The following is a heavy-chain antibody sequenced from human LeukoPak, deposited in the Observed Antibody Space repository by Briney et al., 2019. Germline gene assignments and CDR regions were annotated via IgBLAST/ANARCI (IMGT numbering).Heavy chain of an antibody. V-gene: IGHV4-59*12. J-gene: IGHJ4*02. CDR3: ASTTTFQGVTRDY. CDR2: IYYSGST. Sequence: SETLSLTCTVSGGSISSYYWSWIRQPPGKGLEWIGYIYYSGSTNYNPSLKSRVTMSVDTSKNQFSLKLSSVTAADTAVYYCASTTTFQGVTRDYWGQGTLVTVSS. CDR1: GGSISSYY. D-gene: IGHD3-10*01.